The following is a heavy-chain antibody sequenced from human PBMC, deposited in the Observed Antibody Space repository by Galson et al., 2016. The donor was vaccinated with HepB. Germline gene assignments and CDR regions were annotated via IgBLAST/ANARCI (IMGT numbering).Heavy chain of an antibody. J-gene: IGHJ4*02. CDR3: GRNVPFN. V-gene: IGHV3-53*01. Sequence: SLRLSCAASGLTVTNNYIIWVRQAPGKGLEWVSLIYSGGERRYADSVKGRFTISRDNSKNTVYLQMNSLRVEDTAMYYCGRNVPFNWGQGTLVTVSS. CDR1: GLTVTNNY. CDR2: IYSGGER.